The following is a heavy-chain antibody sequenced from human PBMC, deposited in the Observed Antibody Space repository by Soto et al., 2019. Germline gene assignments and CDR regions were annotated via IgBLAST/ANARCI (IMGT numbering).Heavy chain of an antibody. D-gene: IGHD2-15*01. Sequence: EVQLVQSGGGLVQPGGSLKLSCAASGFTFSGSTVHWVRQASGEGLQLVGRIRSKANDYATTYIASVKGRFTISRDDSRNTAYLQMSDLKTEYTAVYYCPGGYCTGGTCYSGYFQHWGQGALVTVFS. CDR3: PGGYCTGGTCYSGYFQH. J-gene: IGHJ1*01. CDR2: IRSKANDYAT. V-gene: IGHV3-73*02. CDR1: GFTFSGST.